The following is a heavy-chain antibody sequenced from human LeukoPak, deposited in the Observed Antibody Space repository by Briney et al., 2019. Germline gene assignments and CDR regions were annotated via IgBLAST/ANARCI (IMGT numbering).Heavy chain of an antibody. CDR3: ARDAGSYHWNFDL. J-gene: IGHJ2*01. D-gene: IGHD1-26*01. Sequence: GGSLRLSCAASGFTFNNYNMNWVRQAPGKGLEWVSYISRFSTIYYADSVKGRFTISRDDAKNSLYLQMNSLRAEDTAVYYCARDAGSYHWNFDLWGRGTLVTVSS. CDR2: ISRFSTI. CDR1: GFTFNNYN. V-gene: IGHV3-48*01.